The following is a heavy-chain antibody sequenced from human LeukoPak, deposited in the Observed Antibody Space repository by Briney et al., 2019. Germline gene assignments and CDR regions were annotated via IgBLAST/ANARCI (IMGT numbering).Heavy chain of an antibody. CDR3: ARHRSGSNWFDP. J-gene: IGHJ5*02. Sequence: SETLSLTCAVYGGSFSGYYWSWIRQPPGKGLEWIGEINHSGSTNYNPSLKSRVTISVDTSKNQFSLKLSFVTAADTAVYYCARHRSGSNWFDPWGQGTLVTVSS. V-gene: IGHV4-34*01. D-gene: IGHD6-19*01. CDR1: GGSFSGYY. CDR2: INHSGST.